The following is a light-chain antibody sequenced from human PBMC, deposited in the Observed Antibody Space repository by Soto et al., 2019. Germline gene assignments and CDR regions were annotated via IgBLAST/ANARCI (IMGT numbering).Light chain of an antibody. CDR3: SSYATRSTL. Sequence: QSALTQPASVSGSPGQSITISCTGTSSDIGAYNYVSWYQLHPGKAPKLIIFDVTYRPSGVSSRFSGSKSGNTASLTISGLQDEDEADYYCSSYATRSTLFGGGTKVTVL. V-gene: IGLV2-14*03. CDR2: DVT. CDR1: SSDIGAYNY. J-gene: IGLJ2*01.